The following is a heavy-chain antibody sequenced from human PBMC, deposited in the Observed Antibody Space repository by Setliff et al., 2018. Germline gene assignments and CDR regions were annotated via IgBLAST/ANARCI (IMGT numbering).Heavy chain of an antibody. V-gene: IGHV4-4*08. CDR2: SSTSGCT. CDR3: ARSLGSGSYYNSRPFYSDY. D-gene: IGHD3-10*01. Sequence: PSETLSLTCTVSGGSISGDSWSWIRQPPGKGLEWIGYSSTSGCTNCNPSLKSRVTISGDTSKNQFSLKLTSVTAADTAVYYCARSLGSGSYYNSRPFYSDYWGQGTLVTVSS. J-gene: IGHJ4*02. CDR1: GGSISGDS.